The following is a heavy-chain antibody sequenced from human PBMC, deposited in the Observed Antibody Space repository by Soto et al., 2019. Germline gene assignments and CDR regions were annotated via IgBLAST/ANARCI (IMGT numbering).Heavy chain of an antibody. Sequence: QITLKEAGPTLVKPTQTLTLTCSFSGFSLITSGVGVGWIRQPPGKALEWLALIYWDDDKGYSTSLKSRLTITKDTAKNQVVLTMTNMDPADTATYDCAHTMAPRIFDYWGQGTLVTVSS. CDR2: IYWDDDK. CDR1: GFSLITSGVG. V-gene: IGHV2-5*02. CDR3: AHTMAPRIFDY. J-gene: IGHJ4*02.